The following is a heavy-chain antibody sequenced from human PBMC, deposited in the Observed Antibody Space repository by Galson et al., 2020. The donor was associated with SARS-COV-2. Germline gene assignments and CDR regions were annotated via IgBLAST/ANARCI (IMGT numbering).Heavy chain of an antibody. CDR3: AREENFFLVVTATRMCYFDY. CDR2: ITSSGST. CDR1: GTSISSGSYS. V-gene: IGHV4-39*02. Sequence: SETLSLTCAVSGTSISSGSYSWNWIRQPPGKGLEWIGEITSSGSTNYNPSLKSRLTISVDTSKNHFSLKLSSVTAADTAVYYCAREENFFLVVTATRMCYFDYWGRGTLATVSS. D-gene: IGHD2-21*02. J-gene: IGHJ4*02.